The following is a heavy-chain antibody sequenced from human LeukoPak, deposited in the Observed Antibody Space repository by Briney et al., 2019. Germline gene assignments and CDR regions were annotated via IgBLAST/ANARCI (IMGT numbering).Heavy chain of an antibody. CDR2: IKDTGNT. CDR3: ARDDLGTTGTTAGAHDP. V-gene: IGHV4-34*01. Sequence: SETLSLTCGVYDGSFSGYWTWIRQPPGKGLEWIAEIKDTGNTNYNPSLKSRVTISVDTSKNQFSLKLSSVTAADTAVYYCARDDLGTTGTTAGAHDPWGQGTLVTVSS. D-gene: IGHD1-1*01. J-gene: IGHJ5*02. CDR1: DGSFSGY.